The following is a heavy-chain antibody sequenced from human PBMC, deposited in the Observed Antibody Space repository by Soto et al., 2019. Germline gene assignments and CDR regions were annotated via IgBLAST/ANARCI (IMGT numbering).Heavy chain of an antibody. CDR2: IAADGLAQ. V-gene: IGHV3-30*18. J-gene: IGHJ2*01. CDR1: GFTYSTFG. Sequence: QVQLVESGGGVVQPGRSLRLSCAASGFTYSTFGMHWVRQAPGKGLEWVAVIAADGLAQYYADSVKGRFTIYRDNSENTLVLQMNNLAAEDTAVYYCAKEFFSPQAYWFFDLWGRGTLVTVSS. CDR3: AKEFFSPQAYWFFDL. D-gene: IGHD3-3*01.